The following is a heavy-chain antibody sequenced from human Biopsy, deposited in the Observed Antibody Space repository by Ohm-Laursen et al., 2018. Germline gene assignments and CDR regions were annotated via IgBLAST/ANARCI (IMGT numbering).Heavy chain of an antibody. CDR1: GDSLSSGPDN. J-gene: IGHJ4*02. Sequence: SDTLSLTWTVSGDSLSSGPDNWSWIRQPPGQGLEYIGFIYSGGNTNYNPSLQNRVTMSVDTPKNQFSLKLSSVIAADTAVYYCARGRRTSGWPYFANWGQGTLVIVSS. D-gene: IGHD6-19*01. CDR2: IYSGGNT. CDR3: ARGRRTSGWPYFAN. V-gene: IGHV4-61*01.